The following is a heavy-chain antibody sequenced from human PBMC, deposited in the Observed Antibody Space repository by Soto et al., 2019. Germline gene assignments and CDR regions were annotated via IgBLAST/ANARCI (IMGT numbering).Heavy chain of an antibody. D-gene: IGHD6-6*01. CDR3: ARGRAEYKSWLGLDY. Sequence: ASVKVSCKASGHTFSSHDINWVRQATGQGLERMGWMNPNTGNTGYAQTFQGTVSMTRDTSISTVYMDLSSLRSEHTAVSYCARGRAEYKSWLGLDYWGQGTMVTVAS. CDR2: MNPNTGNT. CDR1: GHTFSSHD. V-gene: IGHV1-8*01. J-gene: IGHJ4*02.